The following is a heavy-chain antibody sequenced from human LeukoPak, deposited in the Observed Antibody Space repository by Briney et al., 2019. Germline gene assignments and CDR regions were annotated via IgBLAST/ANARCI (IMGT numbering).Heavy chain of an antibody. CDR3: ARAGANGIEAAGSLRY. CDR1: GGSFSTYY. Sequence: SSETLSLTCTVSGGSFSTYYWSWIRQPPGKGLERIGYIYYTGTTNYNPSLKSRVTISVDTSKNQFSLNLSSVTATDTAVYYCARAGANGIEAAGSLRYWGQGTLVTVSS. J-gene: IGHJ4*02. D-gene: IGHD6-13*01. V-gene: IGHV4-59*01. CDR2: IYYTGTT.